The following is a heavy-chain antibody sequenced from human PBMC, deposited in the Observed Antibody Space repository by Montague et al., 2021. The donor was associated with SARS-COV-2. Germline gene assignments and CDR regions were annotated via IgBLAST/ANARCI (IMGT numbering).Heavy chain of an antibody. CDR3: ARERTVVIITGYYYYGVDV. CDR2: ISSSSSYI. J-gene: IGHJ6*02. Sequence: SARFSCDASGLSLSSYSLTWVRQAPGKGLEWVSSISSSSSYIYYADSVKGRFTISRDNAKNSLYLQMNSLRAEDTAVYFCARERTVVIITGYYYYGVDVWGQGTTVTVSS. D-gene: IGHD3-10*01. CDR1: GLSLSSYS. V-gene: IGHV3-21*01.